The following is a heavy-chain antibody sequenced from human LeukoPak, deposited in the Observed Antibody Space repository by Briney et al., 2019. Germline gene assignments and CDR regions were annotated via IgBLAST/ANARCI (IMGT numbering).Heavy chain of an antibody. D-gene: IGHD3-16*01. CDR2: INPSGGGT. V-gene: IGHV1-46*01. CDR1: GYTFTSYY. CDR3: ARDPSGGGIYYYYYYMDV. Sequence: ASVKVSCKASGYTFTSYYMHWVRQAPGQGLEWMGIINPSGGGTSYAQKFQGRVTMTRDMSTSTVYMELSSLRSEDTAVYYCARDPSGGGIYYYYYYMDVWGKGTTVTVSS. J-gene: IGHJ6*03.